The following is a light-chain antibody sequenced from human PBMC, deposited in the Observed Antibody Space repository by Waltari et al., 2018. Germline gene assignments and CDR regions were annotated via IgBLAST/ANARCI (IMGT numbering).Light chain of an antibody. CDR3: QKYNSALAFT. CDR2: AAS. CDR1: QGISNY. V-gene: IGKV1-27*01. J-gene: IGKJ3*01. Sequence: DIQMTQSPSSLSVSVGDRVTITCRASQGISNYLAWYQQKPGKVPKLLIYAASTLQSGVPSRFSGSGSGTDFTLTISSLQPEDVATYYCQKYNSALAFTFGPGTKVDIK.